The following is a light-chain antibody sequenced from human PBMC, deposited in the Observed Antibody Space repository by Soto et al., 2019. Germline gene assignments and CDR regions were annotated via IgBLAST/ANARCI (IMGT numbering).Light chain of an antibody. J-gene: IGKJ1*01. Sequence: VVLTQSPATLSFSSRESFILSGGASQSVSSHLAWYQQKPGQAPRLLINDASNRAIGVPARFSGSGSETEFTLTISGLQSEDSGVYYCLQHYSWPWTFGQGTKVDIK. V-gene: IGKV3-11*01. CDR1: QSVSSH. CDR3: LQHYSWPWT. CDR2: DAS.